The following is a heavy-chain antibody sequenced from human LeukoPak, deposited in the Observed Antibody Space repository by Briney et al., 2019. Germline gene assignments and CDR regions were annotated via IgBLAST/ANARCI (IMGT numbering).Heavy chain of an antibody. D-gene: IGHD5-24*01. CDR2: ISAYNGNT. J-gene: IGHJ6*02. CDR3: ARAIPWLQFAVHGMDV. Sequence: ASVKVSCKASGYTFTSYGISWVRQAPGHGLEWMGWISAYNGNTNYAQKLQGRVTMTTDTSTSTAYMELRSLRSDDTAAYYCARAIPWLQFAVHGMDVWGQGTTVTVSS. CDR1: GYTFTSYG. V-gene: IGHV1-18*01.